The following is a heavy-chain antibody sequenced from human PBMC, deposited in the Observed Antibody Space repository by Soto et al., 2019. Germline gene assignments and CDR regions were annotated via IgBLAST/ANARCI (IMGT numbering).Heavy chain of an antibody. V-gene: IGHV5-51*01. CDR2: IYPGDSDT. J-gene: IGHJ6*02. CDR3: AASIFYYGMDV. Sequence: GASLKISCKGSGYTFTNYWIGWVRQMPGKGLEWMGIIYPGDSDTKYNPSFQGQVTISADKSITTTYLRWTSLKASDTAIYYCAASIFYYGMDVWGQGTRSPSP. CDR1: GYTFTNYW.